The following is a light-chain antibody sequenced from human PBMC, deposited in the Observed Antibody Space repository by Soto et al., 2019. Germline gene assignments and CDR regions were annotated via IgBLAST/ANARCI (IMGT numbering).Light chain of an antibody. CDR2: DLS. CDR3: SSSTSSSTLVL. V-gene: IGLV2-14*03. J-gene: IGLJ2*01. CDR1: SGDIGAYNY. Sequence: QSALTQPASVSGSPGQSITISCSGTSGDIGAYNYVSWYQQHPGKAPKLMIFDLSDRPSGVSNRFSGSKSGITASLTISGLQAEDEADYCCSSSTSSSTLVLFGGGTKVTVL.